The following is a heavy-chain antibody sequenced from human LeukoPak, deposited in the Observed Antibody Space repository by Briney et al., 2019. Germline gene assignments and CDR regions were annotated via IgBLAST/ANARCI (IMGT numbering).Heavy chain of an antibody. CDR1: GGSIRNYY. Sequence: SETLSLTCTVSGGSIRNYYWSWIRQPPGKGLEWIGYIYYSGSTNYNPSLKSRVTISVDTSKNQFSLKVNSVTAADTAVYYCARDPSPSVSAAATRYFDYWGQGTLVTVSS. CDR2: IYYSGST. J-gene: IGHJ4*02. V-gene: IGHV4-59*01. D-gene: IGHD6-13*01. CDR3: ARDPSPSVSAAATRYFDY.